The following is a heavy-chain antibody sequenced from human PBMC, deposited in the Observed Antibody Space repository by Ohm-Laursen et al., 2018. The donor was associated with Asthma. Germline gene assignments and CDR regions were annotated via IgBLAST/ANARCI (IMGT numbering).Heavy chain of an antibody. V-gene: IGHV3-7*01. CDR1: KFTFSNPW. CDR2: INPDGRET. CDR3: ASWGSENF. J-gene: IGHJ4*01. Sequence: SLRLSLAAPKFTFSNPWMNWVCQPQGTGQERVANINPDGRETRHVDSVKGRFAISRANAKDSLSLQMNSLRVEDTAVYYCASWGSENFWGQGTLVTVS. D-gene: IGHD3-16*01.